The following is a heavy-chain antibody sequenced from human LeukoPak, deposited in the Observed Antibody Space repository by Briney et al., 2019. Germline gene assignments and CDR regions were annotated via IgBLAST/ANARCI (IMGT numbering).Heavy chain of an antibody. J-gene: IGHJ4*02. CDR1: GGSITSRGYY. CDR2: MFHSGST. D-gene: IGHD1-1*01. Sequence: SETLSLTCAVSGGSITSRGYYWTWIRQPPGKGLEWVGYMFHSGSTFYNPSLKSRVTISVDESKNQISLNLRSVTAADTAVYYCATVESEGGLTFAYWGQGALVAVSS. V-gene: IGHV4-30-2*01. CDR3: ATVESEGGLTFAY.